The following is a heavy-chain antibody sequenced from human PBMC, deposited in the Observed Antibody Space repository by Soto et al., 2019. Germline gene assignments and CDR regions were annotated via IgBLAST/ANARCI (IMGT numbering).Heavy chain of an antibody. CDR1: GYTFTSYG. Sequence: QVQLVQSGAEVKKPGASVKVSCKASGYTFTSYGISWVRQAPGQGREWMGWISAYNGNTNYAQKLQGRVTMTTDTSTSKAYMGLRSLRSDDPAVYYCARESSITMVRGAPLVEYYCGMDVWGQGTTVTVSS. D-gene: IGHD3-10*01. CDR3: ARESSITMVRGAPLVEYYCGMDV. J-gene: IGHJ6*02. V-gene: IGHV1-18*01. CDR2: ISAYNGNT.